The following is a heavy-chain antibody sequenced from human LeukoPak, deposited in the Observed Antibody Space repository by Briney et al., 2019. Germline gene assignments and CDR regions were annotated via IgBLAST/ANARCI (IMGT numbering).Heavy chain of an antibody. D-gene: IGHD3-10*01. J-gene: IGHJ5*02. Sequence: GGSLRLSCAASGFTFSSYWMSWVRQAPGKGLEWVANIKQDGSEKYYVDSVKGRFTISRDNAKNSLYLQMNSLRAEDTAVYYCARGVLWFGEFSRGGFDPWGQGTLVTVSS. CDR2: IKQDGSEK. CDR3: ARGVLWFGEFSRGGFDP. CDR1: GFTFSSYW. V-gene: IGHV3-7*01.